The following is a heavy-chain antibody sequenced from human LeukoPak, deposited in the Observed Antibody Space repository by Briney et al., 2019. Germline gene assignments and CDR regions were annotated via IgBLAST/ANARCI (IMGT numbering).Heavy chain of an antibody. CDR1: GFTVSSNY. D-gene: IGHD6-19*01. J-gene: IGHJ3*02. Sequence: GGSLRLSCAASGFTVSSNYMSWVRQAPGKGLEWVSVIYSGGSTYYADSVKGRSTISRDNSKNTLYLQMNSLRAEDTAVYYCAREAALVSSGASSAFDIWGQGTMVTVSS. V-gene: IGHV3-53*01. CDR2: IYSGGST. CDR3: AREAALVSSGASSAFDI.